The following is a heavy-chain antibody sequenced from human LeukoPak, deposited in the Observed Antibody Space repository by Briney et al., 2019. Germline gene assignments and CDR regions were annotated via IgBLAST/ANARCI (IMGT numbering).Heavy chain of an antibody. D-gene: IGHD4-17*01. CDR3: EREDDRSFGAYDC. CDR2: VSKYSGNA. J-gene: IGHJ4*02. CDR1: NYTFTDYD. V-gene: IGHV1-18*01. Sequence: ASVRVSCKASNYTFTDYDITWVRPAPGQGLEWMGWVSKYSGNADYAPKFQGRVSMTTDTSTRTAYMELRSLRPDDTAVYFCEREDDRSFGAYDCWGQGTLVTVSS.